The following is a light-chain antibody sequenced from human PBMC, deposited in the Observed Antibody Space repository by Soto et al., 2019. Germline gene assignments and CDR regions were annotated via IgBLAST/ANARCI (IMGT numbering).Light chain of an antibody. Sequence: QAVVTQPPSVSGAPGQRVTISCTGSTSNIGSNYDVHWYQQIPGTAPKLLISGNNNRPSGGPDRFSGSKSATSASLAITGLQADDEADYYCQSYASRLSAVVFGGGTKVTVL. J-gene: IGLJ2*01. V-gene: IGLV1-40*01. CDR2: GNN. CDR1: TSNIGSNYD. CDR3: QSYASRLSAVV.